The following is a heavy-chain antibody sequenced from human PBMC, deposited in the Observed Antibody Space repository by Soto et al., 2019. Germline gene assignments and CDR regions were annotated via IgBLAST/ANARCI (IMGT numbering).Heavy chain of an antibody. V-gene: IGHV3-23*01. CDR1: GFTFSSYA. J-gene: IGHJ6*02. CDR3: ARVVRYFDTPSGMDV. Sequence: EVQLLESGEGLVQPGGTLKLSCAASGFTFSSYAMSWVRQAPGKGLEWVSGIGGSGGNTYYADSVKGRFTISRDNSKNTLVLQMNSLRAEDTAEYYCARVVRYFDTPSGMDVWGQGTTVTVSS. D-gene: IGHD3-9*01. CDR2: IGGSGGNT.